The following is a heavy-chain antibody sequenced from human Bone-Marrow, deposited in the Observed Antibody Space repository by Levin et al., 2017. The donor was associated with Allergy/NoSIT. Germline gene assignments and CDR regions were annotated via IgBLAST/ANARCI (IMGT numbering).Heavy chain of an antibody. D-gene: IGHD4-17*01. Sequence: SETLSLTCTVSGSSISSGYYWGWIRQPPGKGLEWIGSIYHSGSTYYNPSLKSRVTISVDTSKNQFSLKLSSVTAADTAVYYCARTIYGDYTREYFDYWGQGTLVTVSS. CDR3: ARTIYGDYTREYFDY. J-gene: IGHJ4*02. V-gene: IGHV4-38-2*02. CDR2: IYHSGST. CDR1: GSSISSGYY.